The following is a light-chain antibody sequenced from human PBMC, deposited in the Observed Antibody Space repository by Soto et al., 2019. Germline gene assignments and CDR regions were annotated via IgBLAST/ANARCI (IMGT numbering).Light chain of an antibody. J-gene: IGKJ5*01. V-gene: IGKV1-5*01. CDR3: QQLNTFPIT. CDR2: DAS. Sequence: DIQMTQSPSTLSASVGDRVTITCRASQSISSWLAWYQQKPGKAPKLLIYDASSLESGVPSRFSGSGSGTEFTLTISNLQPEDFATYFCQQLNTFPITFGQGTRLEI. CDR1: QSISSW.